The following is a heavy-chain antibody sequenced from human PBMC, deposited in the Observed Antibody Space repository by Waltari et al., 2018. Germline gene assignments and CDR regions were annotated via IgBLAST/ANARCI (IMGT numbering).Heavy chain of an antibody. Sequence: VQLLESGGGLVQPGGSLRLSCAVSGFTFSDYFMTWIRQAPRKGLEWVSYISGRGLSTYYADSVKGRFTISRDNAKNSLYLQMNSLRDEDTAVYYCAREASGWTPHFDNWGQGTLVAVSS. D-gene: IGHD6-19*01. CDR2: ISGRGLST. J-gene: IGHJ4*02. V-gene: IGHV3-11*01. CDR1: GFTFSDYF. CDR3: AREASGWTPHFDN.